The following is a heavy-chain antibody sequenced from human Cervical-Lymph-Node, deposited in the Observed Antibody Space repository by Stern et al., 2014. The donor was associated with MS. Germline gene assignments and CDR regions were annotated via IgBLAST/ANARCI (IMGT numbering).Heavy chain of an antibody. J-gene: IGHJ4*02. Sequence: VQLVESGGGVVQPGRSLRLSCSASGFTFRDYAMHWVRQAPGKGLEWVALISYDGNKFYGDSVEGRFTISRDNSKNTLYLQMSSLRAEDTALYYCAKDTEGVHKAMADWGQGTLVTVSS. CDR2: ISYDGNK. CDR1: GFTFRDYA. V-gene: IGHV3-30*18. CDR3: AKDTEGVHKAMAD. D-gene: IGHD2-21*01.